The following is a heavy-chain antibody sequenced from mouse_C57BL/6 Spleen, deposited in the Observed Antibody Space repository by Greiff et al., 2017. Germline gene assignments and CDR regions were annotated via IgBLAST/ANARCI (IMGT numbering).Heavy chain of an antibody. CDR3: ARDQDDYGGGYYFDY. Sequence: EVKLMESGPGLVKPSQSLSLTCSVTGYSITSGYYWNWIRQFPGNKLEWMGYISYDGSNNYNPSLKNRISITRDTSKNQFFLKLNSVTTEDTATYYCARDQDDYGGGYYFDYWGQGTTLTVSS. CDR1: GYSITSGYY. CDR2: ISYDGSN. J-gene: IGHJ2*01. V-gene: IGHV3-6*01. D-gene: IGHD2-4*01.